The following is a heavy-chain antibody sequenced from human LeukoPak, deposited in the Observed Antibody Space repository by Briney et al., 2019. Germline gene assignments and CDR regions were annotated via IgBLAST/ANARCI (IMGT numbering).Heavy chain of an antibody. CDR3: AKDVAPDSGWDLDY. J-gene: IGHJ4*02. V-gene: IGHV3-23*01. D-gene: IGHD6-19*01. CDR2: IYNSGAGI. CDR1: CFTFSTYT. Sequence: GGSLRLSCAASCFTFSTYTMSWVRQAPGKGLEWVSSIYNSGAGIFYADSVKGRFTISRDNSKNTLYPQMNSLRAEDTAVYYCAKDVAPDSGWDLDYWGQGALVTVSS.